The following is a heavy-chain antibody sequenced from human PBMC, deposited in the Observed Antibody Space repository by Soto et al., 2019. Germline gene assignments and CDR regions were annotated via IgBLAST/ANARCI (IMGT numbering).Heavy chain of an antibody. CDR1: GFTFNNYG. CDR3: AKDQGIAASHGID. D-gene: IGHD6-13*01. Sequence: QVQLVESGGGVVQPGTSLRLSCAASGFTFNNYGMHWVRQAPGTGLEWVATISSDGGDKYYADSVKGRLTISRDNSKNTMYLQMHSLRAEDTAVYYCAKDQGIAASHGIDWGQGTMVTVSS. CDR2: ISSDGGDK. V-gene: IGHV3-30*18. J-gene: IGHJ3*01.